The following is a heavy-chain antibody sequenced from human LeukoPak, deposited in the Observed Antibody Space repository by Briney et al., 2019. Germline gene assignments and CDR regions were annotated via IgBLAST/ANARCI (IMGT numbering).Heavy chain of an antibody. CDR2: INSDGSST. J-gene: IGHJ6*03. V-gene: IGHV3-74*01. Sequence: PGGSLRLSCAASGFTFSSYWMHWVRQAPGKGLVWVSRINSDGSSTSYADSVKGRFTISRDNAKNTLYLQMNSLRAEDTAVYYCARAYGGLSFTGGGYSDYYYMDVWGKGTTVTISS. D-gene: IGHD2-8*02. CDR1: GFTFSSYW. CDR3: ARAYGGLSFTGGGYSDYYYMDV.